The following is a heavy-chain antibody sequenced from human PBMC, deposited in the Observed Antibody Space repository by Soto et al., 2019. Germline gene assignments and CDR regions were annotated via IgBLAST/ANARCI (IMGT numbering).Heavy chain of an antibody. Sequence: VGSLRLSCAASGFTFNNYAMSWVRQAPGKGLEWVSSISGGGTGTYSADSVKGRFTISSDKAKNTVYLQMNSLRAEDTAVYYCAKGYYYDNSANWVANQAFDLWGQGNLVTVSS. V-gene: IGHV3-23*01. D-gene: IGHD3-22*01. CDR1: GFTFNNYA. J-gene: IGHJ4*02. CDR2: ISGGGTGT. CDR3: AKGYYYDNSANWVANQAFDL.